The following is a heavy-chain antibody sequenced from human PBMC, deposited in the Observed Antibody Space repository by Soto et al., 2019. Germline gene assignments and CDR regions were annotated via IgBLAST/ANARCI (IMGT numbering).Heavy chain of an antibody. Sequence: GGSLRLSCAASGFTFSSYWMSWVRQAPGKGLEWVANIKQDGSEKYYVDSVKGRFTISRDNAKNSLYLQMNSLRAEDTAVYYCARDWQQLGQASYYYYYMDVWGKGTTVTVSS. V-gene: IGHV3-7*01. CDR3: ARDWQQLGQASYYYYYMDV. D-gene: IGHD6-13*01. CDR1: GFTFSSYW. J-gene: IGHJ6*03. CDR2: IKQDGSEK.